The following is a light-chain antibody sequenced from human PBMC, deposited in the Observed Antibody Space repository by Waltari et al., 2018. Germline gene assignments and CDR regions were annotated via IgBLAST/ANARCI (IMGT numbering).Light chain of an antibody. CDR2: RAS. Sequence: EIVLTQSPATLSVSPGDRVTLSCRASQSVGTNLAWYQHSPGRAPRLLVYRASTRASYIPARFSASGSGTELSLSISTLQSEDSAVLYCQQYNDWPRTFGQGTKVEIK. J-gene: IGKJ1*01. V-gene: IGKV3D-15*01. CDR1: QSVGTN. CDR3: QQYNDWPRT.